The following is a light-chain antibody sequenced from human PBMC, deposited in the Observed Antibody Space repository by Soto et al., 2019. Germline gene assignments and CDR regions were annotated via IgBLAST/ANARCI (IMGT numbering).Light chain of an antibody. CDR1: QGIRND. J-gene: IGKJ4*01. CDR3: LQDYNYPLT. Sequence: GDRVTITCRASQGIRNDLGWYQQKPGKAPKLLIYAASSLQSGVPSRFSGSGSGTDFTLTISSLQPEDFATYYCLQDYNYPLTFGGGTKVDIK. CDR2: AAS. V-gene: IGKV1-6*02.